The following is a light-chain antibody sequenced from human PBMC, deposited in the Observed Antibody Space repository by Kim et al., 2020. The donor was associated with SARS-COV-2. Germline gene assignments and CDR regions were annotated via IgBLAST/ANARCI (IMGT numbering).Light chain of an antibody. CDR2: DVS. V-gene: IGLV2-14*03. Sequence: GQSITISCTGTSSGVGGYNYVAWYQQHPGKAPKLMIYDVSKRPSGVSNRFSGSKSGNTASLTISRLQAEDEADYYCSSYTASNSWVFGGGTQLTVL. CDR3: SSYTASNSWV. CDR1: SSGVGGYNY. J-gene: IGLJ3*02.